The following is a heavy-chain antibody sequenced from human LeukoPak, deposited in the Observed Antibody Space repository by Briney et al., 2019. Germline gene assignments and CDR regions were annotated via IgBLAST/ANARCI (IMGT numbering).Heavy chain of an antibody. Sequence: GGSLRLSCAASGFTFSYYSMNWVRQAPGKGLEWVSYISTSSSTIYYADSMKGRFTISRDNAKNSLYLQMNSLRVEDTAMYYCARDGLSRRPTPYCGGDCPLDYWGQGTLVSVSS. CDR1: GFTFSYYS. D-gene: IGHD2-21*02. CDR2: ISTSSSTI. V-gene: IGHV3-48*01. CDR3: ARDGLSRRPTPYCGGDCPLDY. J-gene: IGHJ4*02.